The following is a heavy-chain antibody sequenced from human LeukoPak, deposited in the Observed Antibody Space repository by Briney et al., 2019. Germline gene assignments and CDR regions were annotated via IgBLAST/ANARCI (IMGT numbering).Heavy chain of an antibody. V-gene: IGHV1-69*13. Sequence: SVKVSCKASGDTFSSYPISWVRQAPGQGLEWMGGIIGIFGTTNYAQKFRGRVTITADESTNTVFLELSSLTSEDTALYYCARGGGVVVPAAFDYWGQGTLVSVSS. CDR3: ARGGGVVVPAAFDY. J-gene: IGHJ4*02. CDR2: IIGIFGTT. CDR1: GDTFSSYP. D-gene: IGHD2-2*01.